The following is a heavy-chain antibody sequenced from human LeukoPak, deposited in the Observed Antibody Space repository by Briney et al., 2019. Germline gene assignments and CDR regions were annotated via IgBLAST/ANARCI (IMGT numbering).Heavy chain of an antibody. CDR3: ANPFSTPRSNYHIDV. Sequence: GGSLRLSCAASGFTFSSYAMSWVRQAPGKGLEWVSAISGSGGSTYYADSVKGRFTISRDNSKSTLYLQMNSLRAEDTAVYYCANPFSTPRSNYHIDVWGKGTTVTVSS. V-gene: IGHV3-23*01. CDR1: GFTFSSYA. D-gene: IGHD2-2*01. CDR2: ISGSGGST. J-gene: IGHJ6*03.